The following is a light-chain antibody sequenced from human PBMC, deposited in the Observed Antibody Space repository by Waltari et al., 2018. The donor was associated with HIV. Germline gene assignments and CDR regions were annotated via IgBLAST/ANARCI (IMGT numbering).Light chain of an antibody. CDR1: QSVSSN. Sequence: EIVMTQSPATLSVSPGERATLSCRASQSVSSNLAWYQQKPGQAPRLLIYGASTRATGIPARFSGSGSGTEFTLTISSLQSEDFAVYYCQQYNNWPWLTFGGGTKVEIK. CDR3: QQYNNWPWLT. J-gene: IGKJ4*01. V-gene: IGKV3-15*01. CDR2: GAS.